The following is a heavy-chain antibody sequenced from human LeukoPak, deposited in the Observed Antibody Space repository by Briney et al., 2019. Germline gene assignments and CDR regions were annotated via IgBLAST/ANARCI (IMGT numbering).Heavy chain of an antibody. J-gene: IGHJ4*02. CDR2: INAGNGNT. CDR1: GYTFTSYA. CDR3: ARGTGYSSGWYGSFDY. V-gene: IGHV1-3*03. Sequence: GASVKVSCKASGYTFTSYAMHWVRQAPGQRLEWMGWINAGNGNTKYSQEFQGRVTITRDTSASTAYMELSSLRSEDMAVYYCARGTGYSSGWYGSFDYWGQGTLVTVSS. D-gene: IGHD6-19*01.